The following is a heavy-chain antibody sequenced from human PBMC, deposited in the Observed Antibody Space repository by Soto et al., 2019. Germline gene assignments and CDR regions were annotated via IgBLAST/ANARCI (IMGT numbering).Heavy chain of an antibody. Sequence: EVQVVESGGGLVQPGGSLRLFCAASGFTFNNYWMFWARQAPGKGLEWVANINKDGSQKQYVDSVRGRFTISRDNAKSSLYLQMNSLRGEDTATYYCAAASRVLEDHWGQGTLVTVSS. D-gene: IGHD6-13*01. CDR1: GFTFNNYW. CDR2: INKDGSQK. V-gene: IGHV3-7*01. J-gene: IGHJ4*02. CDR3: AAASRVLEDH.